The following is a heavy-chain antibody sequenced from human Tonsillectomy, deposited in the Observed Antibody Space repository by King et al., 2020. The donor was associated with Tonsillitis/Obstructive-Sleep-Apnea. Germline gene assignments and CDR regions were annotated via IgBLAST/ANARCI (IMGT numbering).Heavy chain of an antibody. CDR1: GYSFTIYW. CDR2: IYPGDSDT. Sequence: VQLVQSGAEVKKPGESLKISCEGSGYSFTIYWIGWVRQMPGKGLEWMGIIYPGDSDTRYSPSFQGQGTIAADKSISTAYLQGSSLKASDTAMYYCARLTPFPGYRSGRVGCFDPWGQGTLVTVSS. D-gene: IGHD6-19*01. V-gene: IGHV5-51*03. CDR3: ARLTPFPGYRSGRVGCFDP. J-gene: IGHJ5*02.